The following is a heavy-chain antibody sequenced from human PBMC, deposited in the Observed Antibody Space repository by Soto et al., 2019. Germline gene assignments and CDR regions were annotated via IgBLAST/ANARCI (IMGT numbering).Heavy chain of an antibody. CDR3: ARFAGSSSGRVSP. J-gene: IGHJ5*02. CDR2: INPNSGGT. CDR1: GYTFTGYY. Sequence: GASVKVSCKASGYTFTGYYMHWVRQAPGQGLEWMGWINPNSGGTNYAQKFQGRVTMTRDTSISTAYMELSRLRSDDTAVYYCARFAGSSSGRVSPWGQGTLVTSPQ. D-gene: IGHD6-6*01. V-gene: IGHV1-2*02.